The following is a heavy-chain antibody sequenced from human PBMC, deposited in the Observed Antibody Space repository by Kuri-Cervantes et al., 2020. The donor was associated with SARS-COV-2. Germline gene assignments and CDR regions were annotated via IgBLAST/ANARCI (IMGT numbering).Heavy chain of an antibody. CDR2: IYYSGST. CDR3: ATLLSLDAFDI. D-gene: IGHD3-16*02. CDR1: GVAIDSNSYY. V-gene: IGHV4-39*01. Sequence: SETLSLTCIVSGVAIDSNSYYWVWIRQPPGKGLEWIGSIYYSGSTYYNPSLKSRVTISVDTSKNQFSLKLSSVTAADTAVYYCATLLSLDAFDIWGQGTMVTVSS. J-gene: IGHJ3*02.